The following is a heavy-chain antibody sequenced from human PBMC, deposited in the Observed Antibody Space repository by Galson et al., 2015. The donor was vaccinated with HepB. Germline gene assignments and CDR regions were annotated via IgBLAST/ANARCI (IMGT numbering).Heavy chain of an antibody. V-gene: IGHV4-59*01. CDR2: IHYTGNT. D-gene: IGHD6-13*01. CDR1: GDSISTFY. J-gene: IGHJ4*02. CDR3: ARGWPGIKQQLANYFDH. Sequence: SETLSLTCTVSGDSISTFYWNWIRQPPGKGLEWIGFIHYTGNTDYNPSLKSRVTISVDTSRSQFSLQLSSVTAADTAVYFCARGWPGIKQQLANYFDHWGQGNLVTVSS.